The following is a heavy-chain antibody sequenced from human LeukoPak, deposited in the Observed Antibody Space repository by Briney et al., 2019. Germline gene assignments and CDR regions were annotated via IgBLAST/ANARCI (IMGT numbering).Heavy chain of an antibody. CDR2: INHSGST. CDR3: ARWASRGNYGDYYYFDY. J-gene: IGHJ4*02. CDR1: GGSFSGYY. V-gene: IGHV4-34*01. Sequence: SETLSLTCAVYGGSFSGYYWSWIRQPPGKGLEWIGEINHSGSTNYNPSLKSRVTISVDTSKNQFPLKLSSVTAADTAVYYCARWASRGNYGDYYYFDYWGQGTLVTVSS. D-gene: IGHD4-17*01.